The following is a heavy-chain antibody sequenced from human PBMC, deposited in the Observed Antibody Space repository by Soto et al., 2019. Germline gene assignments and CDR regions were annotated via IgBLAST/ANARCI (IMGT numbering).Heavy chain of an antibody. Sequence: GGSLRLSCAASGFTFSSYAMSWVRQAPGKGLEWVSAISGSGGSTYYVASVKGRFTISGDNSKNTLYLQMNSLRAEDTAVYYCANYEVVVAASDFDYWGQGTLVTVSS. CDR1: GFTFSSYA. J-gene: IGHJ4*02. D-gene: IGHD2-15*01. CDR3: ANYEVVVAASDFDY. CDR2: ISGSGGST. V-gene: IGHV3-23*01.